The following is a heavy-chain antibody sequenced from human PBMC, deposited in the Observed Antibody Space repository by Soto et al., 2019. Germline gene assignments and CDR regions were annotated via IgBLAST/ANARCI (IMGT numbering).Heavy chain of an antibody. CDR1: GFTFSSYG. J-gene: IGHJ4*02. V-gene: IGHV3-33*01. Sequence: PGGSLRLSCAASGFTFSSYGMHWVRQAPGKGLEWVAVIWYDGSNKYYADSVKGRFTISRDNSKNTLYLQMNSLRAEDTAVYYCARAPGNNGYDFSYFDYWGQGTLVTVSS. CDR3: ARAPGNNGYDFSYFDY. D-gene: IGHD5-12*01. CDR2: IWYDGSNK.